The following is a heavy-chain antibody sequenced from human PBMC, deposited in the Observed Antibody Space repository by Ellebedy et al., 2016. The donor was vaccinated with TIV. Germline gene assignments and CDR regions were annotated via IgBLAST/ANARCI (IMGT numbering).Heavy chain of an antibody. CDR1: GFTFSSYA. J-gene: IGHJ6*02. Sequence: GESLKISXAASGFTFSSYAMSWVRQAPGKGLEWVSAISGSGGSTYYADSVKGRFTISRDNSKNTLYLQMNSLRDEDTAVYYCARTDLGLLWFGELDYYYGMDVWGQGTTVTVSS. V-gene: IGHV3-23*01. CDR2: ISGSGGST. D-gene: IGHD3-10*01. CDR3: ARTDLGLLWFGELDYYYGMDV.